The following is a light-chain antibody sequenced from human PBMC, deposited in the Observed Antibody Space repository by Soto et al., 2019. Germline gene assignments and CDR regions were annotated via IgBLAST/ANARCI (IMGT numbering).Light chain of an antibody. Sequence: QSALNQPRSVSGSPGQTVTISCTGTNSDVGNYNYVSWYQQHPGKAPKLMIYLVSNRPLGVPDRFTVSKSGNTASLTITGLQAEDEADYYCCSYAGSYIYVFGTGTKLTVL. CDR2: LVS. CDR3: CSYAGSYIYV. CDR1: NSDVGNYNY. J-gene: IGLJ1*01. V-gene: IGLV2-11*01.